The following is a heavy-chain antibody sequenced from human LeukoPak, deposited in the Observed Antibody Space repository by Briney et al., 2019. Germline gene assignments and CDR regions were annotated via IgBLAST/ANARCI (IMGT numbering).Heavy chain of an antibody. Sequence: SETLSLTCAVYGGSFSDYYWSWIRQPPGKGLEWIGEINLGGSTNYNPSLKSRVTISADTSKNQFSLKLTSLTAADTAVYYCARHPIFGGTNVYAFDYWGQGTLVTVSS. V-gene: IGHV4-34*01. J-gene: IGHJ4*02. D-gene: IGHD2-8*01. CDR3: ARHPIFGGTNVYAFDY. CDR2: INLGGST. CDR1: GGSFSDYY.